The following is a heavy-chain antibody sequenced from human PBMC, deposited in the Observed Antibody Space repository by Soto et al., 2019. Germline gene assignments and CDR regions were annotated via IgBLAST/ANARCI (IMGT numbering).Heavy chain of an antibody. J-gene: IGHJ4*01. CDR1: GRTFSSYA. Sequence: SVKVSCKASGRTFSSYAISWVRQAPGQGLEWMGGIIPIFGTANYAQKFQGRVTITADESTSTAYMELSSLRSEDTAVYYCTTDSYTTMIVVRFDYWGHGTLVTVSS. CDR2: IIPIFGTA. V-gene: IGHV1-69*13. CDR3: TTDSYTTMIVVRFDY. D-gene: IGHD3-22*01.